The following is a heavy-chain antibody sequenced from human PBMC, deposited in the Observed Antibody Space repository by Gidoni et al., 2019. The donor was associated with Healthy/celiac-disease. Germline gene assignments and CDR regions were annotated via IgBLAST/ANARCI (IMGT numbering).Heavy chain of an antibody. J-gene: IGHJ6*02. V-gene: IGHV4-34*01. D-gene: IGHD6-13*01. CDR3: ARDTYSSSWTDYYYYGMDV. CDR1: GGSFSGYY. CDR2: INHSGST. Sequence: QVQLQQWGAGLLKPSETLSLTCAVYGGSFSGYYWSWNRQPPGKGLEWIGEINHSGSTNYNPSLKSRVTISVDTAKNQFSLKLSSVTAADTAVYYCARDTYSSSWTDYYYYGMDVWGQGTTVTVSS.